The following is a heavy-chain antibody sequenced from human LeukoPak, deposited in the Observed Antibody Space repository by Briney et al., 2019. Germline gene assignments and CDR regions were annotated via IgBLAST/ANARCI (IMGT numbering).Heavy chain of an antibody. CDR2: IYYSGVT. Sequence: PSETPSLTCTVSGDSITNNEYYWGWIRQPPGKGLQWIGSIYYSGVTYYNPSLESRVTMSVDTSKNQFSLRLTSVTAADTAVYYCSRLSAVAGSDYWGQGTLVTVSS. CDR3: SRLSAVAGSDY. V-gene: IGHV4-39*01. CDR1: GDSITNNEYY. J-gene: IGHJ4*02. D-gene: IGHD6-19*01.